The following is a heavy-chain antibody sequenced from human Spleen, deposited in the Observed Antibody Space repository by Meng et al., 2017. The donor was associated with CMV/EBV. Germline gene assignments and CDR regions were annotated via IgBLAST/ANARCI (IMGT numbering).Heavy chain of an antibody. V-gene: IGHV4-61*01. CDR2: IYYSGST. J-gene: IGHJ4*02. D-gene: IGHD1-26*01. Sequence: SETLSLTCTVSGGSVSSGSYYWSWIRQPPGKGLEWIGYIYYSGSTNYNPSLKSRVTISVDTSKNQFSLKLSSVTAADTAVYYCARASGSYHEFDYWGQGTLVTVSS. CDR1: GGSVSSGSYY. CDR3: ARASGSYHEFDY.